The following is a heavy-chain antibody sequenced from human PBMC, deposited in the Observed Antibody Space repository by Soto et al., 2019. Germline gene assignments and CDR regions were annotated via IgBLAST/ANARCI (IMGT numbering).Heavy chain of an antibody. J-gene: IGHJ4*02. CDR3: ARAPPRGTFCYFDY. Sequence: GSMKVSCKASGYTFTSYGISWVRQAPGQGLEWMGWISAYNGNTNYAQKLQGRVTMTTDTSTSTAYMALRSLRSDATAVYSCARAPPRGTFCYFDYWGQGTLVTVSS. CDR1: GYTFTSYG. V-gene: IGHV1-18*04. CDR2: ISAYNGNT. D-gene: IGHD1-26*01.